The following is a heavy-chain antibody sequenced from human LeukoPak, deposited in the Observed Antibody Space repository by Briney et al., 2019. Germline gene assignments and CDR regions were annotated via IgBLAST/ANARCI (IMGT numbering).Heavy chain of an antibody. V-gene: IGHV1-18*01. Sequence: ASVKVSCKASGYTFTSYGINWVRQAPGQGPEWMGWISAYNGNTKYAQNLQGRVTMTTDTSTSTVYMELRSLRTDNTAVYYCTRDLPYSSSWESIDYWGQGTLVTVSS. CDR1: GYTFTSYG. J-gene: IGHJ4*02. CDR3: TRDLPYSSSWESIDY. D-gene: IGHD6-13*01. CDR2: ISAYNGNT.